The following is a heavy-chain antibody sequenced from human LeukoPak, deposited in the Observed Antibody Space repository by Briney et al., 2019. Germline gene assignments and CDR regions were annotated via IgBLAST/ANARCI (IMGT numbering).Heavy chain of an antibody. V-gene: IGHV4-4*02. Sequence: PSGTLSLTCAVSGGSISSSNWWSWVRQPPGKGLEWIGEIYHSGSTNYNPSLKSRVTISVDKSKNQFSLKLSSVTAADTAVYYCARDGEYDSSGYYTEGYDYWGQGTLVTVSS. CDR2: IYHSGST. D-gene: IGHD3-22*01. J-gene: IGHJ4*02. CDR3: ARDGEYDSSGYYTEGYDY. CDR1: GGSISSSNW.